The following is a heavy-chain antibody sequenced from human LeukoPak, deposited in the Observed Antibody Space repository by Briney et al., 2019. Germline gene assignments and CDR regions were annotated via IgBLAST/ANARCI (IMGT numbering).Heavy chain of an antibody. V-gene: IGHV3-21*01. J-gene: IGHJ4*02. Sequence: GGSLRLSCAASGFILSDYNMNWVRQSPGKGLEWVSFIAISGTYITYADSVKGRFTISRDNAKNSLYLQMNSLRAEDTAVYYCARDLSATARAYDYWGQGTLVTVSS. CDR2: IAISGTYI. D-gene: IGHD1-26*01. CDR3: ARDLSATARAYDY. CDR1: GFILSDYN.